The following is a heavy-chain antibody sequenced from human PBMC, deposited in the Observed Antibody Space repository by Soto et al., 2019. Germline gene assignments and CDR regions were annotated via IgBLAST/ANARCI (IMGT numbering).Heavy chain of an antibody. CDR3: ARDSAAAVDYYYYGMDV. J-gene: IGHJ6*02. D-gene: IGHD6-13*01. CDR2: ISYDGSNK. CDR1: GFTFSSYA. V-gene: IGHV3-30-3*01. Sequence: PGGSLRLSCAASGFTFSSYAMHWVRQAPGKGVEWVAVISYDGSNKYYADSVKGRFTISRDNSKNTLYLQMNSLRAEDTAVYYCARDSAAAVDYYYYGMDVWGQGTTVTVSS.